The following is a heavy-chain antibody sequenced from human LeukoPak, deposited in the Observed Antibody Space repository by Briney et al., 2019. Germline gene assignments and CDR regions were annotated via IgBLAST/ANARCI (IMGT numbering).Heavy chain of an antibody. CDR3: ARGVGTSSSPYYYYYYMDV. CDR1: GYTFTSYE. Sequence: ASVKVSCKASGYTFTSYEINWVRHAAAQGLEWMGWMNPNSGNTGYAQKFQVRVTMTRNTSISTAYMELSSLRSEDTAVYYCARGVGTSSSPYYYYYYMDVWGKGTTVTVSS. D-gene: IGHD6-6*01. V-gene: IGHV1-8*01. CDR2: MNPNSGNT. J-gene: IGHJ6*03.